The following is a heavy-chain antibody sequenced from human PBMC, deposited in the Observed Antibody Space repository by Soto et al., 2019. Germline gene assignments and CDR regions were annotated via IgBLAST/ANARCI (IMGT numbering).Heavy chain of an antibody. D-gene: IGHD1-7*01. Sequence: QVQLVQSGAEVKKPGSSVRVSCKASGDTSDSFSISWVRQAPGQGPEWMGGIIPISGAANYAQKFQGRVTITADKSTSTSYMELSSLRSEDTAVYYCARDMTRTVVPYFDFWGQGTLVTVSS. J-gene: IGHJ4*02. CDR3: ARDMTRTVVPYFDF. CDR2: IIPISGAA. CDR1: GDTSDSFS. V-gene: IGHV1-69*06.